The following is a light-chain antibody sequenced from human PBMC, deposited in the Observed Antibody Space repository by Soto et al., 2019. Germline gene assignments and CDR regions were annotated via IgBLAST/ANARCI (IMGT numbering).Light chain of an antibody. Sequence: DIQMTQSPSSVSASVGDRVNITCRASQGMSSWLAWYQQKPGKAPKLLIYAASSLQSGVPSRFSGSGSGTDFTLTISSLQPEDFATDYCQQANSFPPWTFGQGTKVEIK. CDR3: QQANSFPPWT. CDR1: QGMSSW. CDR2: AAS. V-gene: IGKV1-12*01. J-gene: IGKJ1*01.